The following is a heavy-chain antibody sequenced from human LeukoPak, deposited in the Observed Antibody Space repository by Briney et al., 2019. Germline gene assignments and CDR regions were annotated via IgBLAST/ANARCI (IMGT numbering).Heavy chain of an antibody. Sequence: GASVKVSCKASGDTFNSHTITWVRQSPGQGLEWMGRIVPVVAIAHYAQKFQDRITIIADKSPNTVYMEVRSLRFEDTATYFCARGISRLEYWGQGTLVTVST. CDR2: IVPVVAIA. J-gene: IGHJ4*02. CDR1: GDTFNSHT. V-gene: IGHV1-69*02. D-gene: IGHD3-10*01. CDR3: ARGISRLEY.